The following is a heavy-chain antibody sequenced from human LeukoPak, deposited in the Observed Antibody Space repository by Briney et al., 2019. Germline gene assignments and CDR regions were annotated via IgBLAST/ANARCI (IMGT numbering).Heavy chain of an antibody. J-gene: IGHJ4*02. CDR3: ARAKDTAMVDY. CDR1: GFTFSSYS. D-gene: IGHD5-18*01. Sequence: GGSLRLSCAASGFTFSSYSMKWVRQAPGKGLEWVSSISSSSSYIYYADSVKGRFTISRDNAKNSLYLQMNSLRAEDTAVYYCARAKDTAMVDYWGQGTLVTVSS. CDR2: ISSSSSYI. V-gene: IGHV3-21*01.